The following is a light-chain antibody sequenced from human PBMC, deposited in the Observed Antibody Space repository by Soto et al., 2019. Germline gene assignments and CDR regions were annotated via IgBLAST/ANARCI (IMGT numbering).Light chain of an antibody. J-gene: IGKJ4*01. CDR2: DSS. V-gene: IGKV3-11*01. Sequence: EIALTQSPATLSLSPGERATLSCRASQTISNSLAWYQEKPGQAPRFLIYDSSNRATGIPPRFSGSGSGTDFTLTISSLEPEDFAVYYCQQRNSWPPPTFGGGTKVDIK. CDR3: QQRNSWPPPT. CDR1: QTISNS.